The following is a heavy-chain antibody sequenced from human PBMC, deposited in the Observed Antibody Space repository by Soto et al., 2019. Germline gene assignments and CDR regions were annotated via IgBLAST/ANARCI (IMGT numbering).Heavy chain of an antibody. Sequence: EVQLVESGGGLVQPGGSLRLSCAASGFMFSSYWMTWVRQAPGKGLEGVANIKEDGTEKYQLDSVKGRFAFSRDNAKRSLYLQMNSLRAEDTAVYYCARLVATGGVDQFDYWGQGTLVTVSS. CDR1: GFMFSSYW. J-gene: IGHJ4*02. D-gene: IGHD2-8*02. V-gene: IGHV3-7*05. CDR3: ARLVATGGVDQFDY. CDR2: IKEDGTEK.